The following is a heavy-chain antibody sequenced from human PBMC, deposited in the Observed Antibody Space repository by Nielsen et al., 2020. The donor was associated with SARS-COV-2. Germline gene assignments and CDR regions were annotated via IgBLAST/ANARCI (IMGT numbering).Heavy chain of an antibody. CDR2: ISSSGSKT. Sequence: GESLKISCAASGFTFSDYAMSWVRQAPGKGLEWVSGISSSGSKTHDADSAKGRFIISRDNSKNTLYLQMNSLRAEDTAVYYCATWGTYGDLDAFHFWGQGTMVTVSS. J-gene: IGHJ3*01. V-gene: IGHV3-23*01. CDR1: GFTFSDYA. CDR3: ATWGTYGDLDAFHF. D-gene: IGHD4-17*01.